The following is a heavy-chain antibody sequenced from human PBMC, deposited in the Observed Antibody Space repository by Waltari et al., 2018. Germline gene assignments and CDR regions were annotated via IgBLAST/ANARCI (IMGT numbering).Heavy chain of an antibody. Sequence: QVQLVQSGAEVKKPGASVKVSCKASGYMFSTYGISWVRQAPGQGLEWMGWISAYNGNANYGKKFQGRGTMTTDTSTSTAYMGLRSLRSDDTAVYYCARDRPTYRPTQTYFDYWGQGTLVTVSS. D-gene: IGHD4-4*01. CDR1: GYMFSTYG. J-gene: IGHJ4*02. CDR3: ARDRPTYRPTQTYFDY. CDR2: ISAYNGNA. V-gene: IGHV1-18*01.